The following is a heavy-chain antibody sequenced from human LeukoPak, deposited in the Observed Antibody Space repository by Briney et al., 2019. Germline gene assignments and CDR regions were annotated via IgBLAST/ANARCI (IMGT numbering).Heavy chain of an antibody. J-gene: IGHJ6*03. D-gene: IGHD3-10*01. V-gene: IGHV3-23*01. Sequence: GGSLRLSCAASGFTISSYAMSWVRQAPGKGLEWVSAISGSGGSTYYADSVKGRFTISRDNSKNTLYLQMNSLRAEDTAVYYCAKDMVRGVIVIARDYYYYYMDVWGKGTTVTVSS. CDR1: GFTISSYA. CDR2: ISGSGGST. CDR3: AKDMVRGVIVIARDYYYYYMDV.